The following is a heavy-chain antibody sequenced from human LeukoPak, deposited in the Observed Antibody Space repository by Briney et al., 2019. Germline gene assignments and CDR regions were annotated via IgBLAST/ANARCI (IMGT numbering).Heavy chain of an antibody. Sequence: SLTVSCKASGYTFTDYYLHWVRQAPGQGLEWMGWINPNSGVTNYAQNFQGRVTMARDTSINTAYLELSSLTSDDTAVYYCARETGYYFDNWGQGTLVTVSS. D-gene: IGHD3-9*01. V-gene: IGHV1-2*02. J-gene: IGHJ4*02. CDR1: GYTFTDYY. CDR2: INPNSGVT. CDR3: ARETGYYFDN.